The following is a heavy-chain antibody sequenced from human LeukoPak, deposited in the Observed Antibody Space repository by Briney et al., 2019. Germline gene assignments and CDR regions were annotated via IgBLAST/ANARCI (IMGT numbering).Heavy chain of an antibody. CDR3: AREARDSSGYQG. CDR1: GGSISSGSYY. CDR2: IYTSGST. D-gene: IGHD3-22*01. V-gene: IGHV4-61*02. Sequence: SETLSLTCTVSGGSISSGSYYWSWIRQPAGKGLGWIGRIYTSGSTNYNPSLKSRVTISVDTSKNQFSLKLSSVTAADTAVYYCAREARDSSGYQGWGQGTLVTVSS. J-gene: IGHJ4*02.